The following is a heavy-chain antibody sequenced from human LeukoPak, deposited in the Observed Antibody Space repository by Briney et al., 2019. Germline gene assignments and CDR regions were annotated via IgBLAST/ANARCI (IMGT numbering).Heavy chain of an antibody. D-gene: IGHD1-26*01. V-gene: IGHV3-53*01. J-gene: IGHJ4*02. CDR3: ARDRKTLGAINFDY. Sequence: GGSLRLSCAASGFTVSSNFMSWVRQAPGKGLEWVSVIYSGGSTYYADSVKGRFTISRDNAKNSLYLQMNSLRAEDTAVYYCARDRKTLGAINFDYWGQGTLVTVSS. CDR2: IYSGGST. CDR1: GFTVSSNF.